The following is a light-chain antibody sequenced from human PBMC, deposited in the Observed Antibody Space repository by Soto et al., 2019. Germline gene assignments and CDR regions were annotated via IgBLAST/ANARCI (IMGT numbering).Light chain of an antibody. Sequence: DIQMSQAACSLGAAGGDRGTMTCRASQSISSWLAWYQQKPGKAPKLLIYKASSLESGVPSRFSGSGSGTAFPLTISSLQPHDFATYSCQQYNSYSPFGQGPKVDIK. V-gene: IGKV1-5*03. J-gene: IGKJ1*01. CDR1: QSISSW. CDR3: QQYNSYSP. CDR2: KAS.